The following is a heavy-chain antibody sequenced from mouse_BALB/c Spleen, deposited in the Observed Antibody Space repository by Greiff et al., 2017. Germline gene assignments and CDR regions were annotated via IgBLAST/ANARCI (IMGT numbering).Heavy chain of an antibody. V-gene: IGHV1-54*03. CDR3: ARSGGNYAMDY. CDR1: GYAFTNYL. J-gene: IGHJ4*01. CDR2: INPGSGGT. D-gene: IGHD2-14*01. Sequence: QVQLQQSGAELVRPGTSVKVSCKASGYAFTNYLLEWVKQRPGQGLEWIGVINPGSGGTNYNEKFKGKATLTADKSSSTAYMQLSSLTSDDSAVYFCARSGGNYAMDYWGQGTSVTVSS.